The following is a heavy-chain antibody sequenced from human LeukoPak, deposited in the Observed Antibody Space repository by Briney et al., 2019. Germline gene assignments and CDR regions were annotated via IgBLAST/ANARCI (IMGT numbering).Heavy chain of an antibody. V-gene: IGHV3-74*01. CDR3: ASTLSSGWYGN. D-gene: IGHD6-19*01. CDR1: GFTFSSYW. Sequence: GGSLRLSCAASGFTFSSYWMHWVRQAPGKGLVWVSRINSDGSSTSYADSVKGRFTISRDNAKNTLYLQMNSLRAEDTAVYYCASTLSSGWYGNWGQGTLVTVSS. J-gene: IGHJ4*02. CDR2: INSDGSST.